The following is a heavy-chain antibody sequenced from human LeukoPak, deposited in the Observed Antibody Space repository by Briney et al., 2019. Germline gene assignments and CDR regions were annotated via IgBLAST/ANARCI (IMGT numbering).Heavy chain of an antibody. V-gene: IGHV3-21*01. CDR1: GFTFSSYS. CDR3: AAGSSGTYYYFDY. CDR2: ISSSSTYI. J-gene: IGHJ4*02. D-gene: IGHD6-19*01. Sequence: GGSLRLPCAASGFTFSSYSMNWVRQAPGKGLEWVSSISSSSTYIYYADSVKGRFTISRDNAKNSLYLQMNSLRAEDMAVYYCAAGSSGTYYYFDYWGQGTLVTVSS.